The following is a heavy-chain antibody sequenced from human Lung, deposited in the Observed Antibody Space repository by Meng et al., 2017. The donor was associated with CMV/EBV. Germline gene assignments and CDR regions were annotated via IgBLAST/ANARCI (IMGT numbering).Heavy chain of an antibody. V-gene: IGHV1-8*01. CDR2: MNPNRGNT. CDR3: ARGQVQCSTINCHDYRFSGMDV. CDR1: GYTFSNYD. Sequence: SVXVSXXASGYTFSNYDIIWVRQASGQGLEWVGWMNPNRGNTAYAQKFQGRVTMTRDTSTSIAYMELSSLRSGDTAMYYCARGQVQCSTINCHDYRFSGMDVWGQGXTVTVSS. J-gene: IGHJ6*02. D-gene: IGHD2/OR15-2a*01.